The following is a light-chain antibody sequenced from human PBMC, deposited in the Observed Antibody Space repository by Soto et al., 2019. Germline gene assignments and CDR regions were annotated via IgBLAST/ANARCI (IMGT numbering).Light chain of an antibody. CDR3: QQSYSTLLT. CDR2: GAT. J-gene: IGKJ4*01. V-gene: IGKV1-39*01. Sequence: DIQMTQSPSSLSASVGDRVTITCRASQSISSYLNWYQQKPGKAPKLLIYGATSLQSGGSSRFSGSGSGTDFTLSITSLQPEDFAAYYCQQSYSTLLTFAGGTKVEIE. CDR1: QSISSY.